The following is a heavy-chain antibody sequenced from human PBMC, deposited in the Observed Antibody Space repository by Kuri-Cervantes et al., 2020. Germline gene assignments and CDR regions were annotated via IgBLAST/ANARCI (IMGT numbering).Heavy chain of an antibody. CDR1: GFTFTSSA. J-gene: IGHJ3*02. V-gene: IGHV1-58*01. CDR2: IVVGSGNT. Sequence: SVKVSCKASGFTFTSSAVQWVRQARGQRLEWIGWIVVGSGNTNYAQKFQERVTITRDMSTSTAYMELSSLRSEDTAVYYCARDPSIAAPNDAFDIWGQGTMVTVSS. CDR3: ARDPSIAAPNDAFDI. D-gene: IGHD6-6*01.